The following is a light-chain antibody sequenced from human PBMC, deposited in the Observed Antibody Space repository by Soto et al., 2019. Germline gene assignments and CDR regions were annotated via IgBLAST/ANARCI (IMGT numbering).Light chain of an antibody. CDR1: QIVGGDT. CDR2: GAS. V-gene: IGKV3-20*01. Sequence: EIVLTQSPGTLSLSPGERATLSCRASQIVGGDTLAWFQQRPGQAPRLVIYGASSRATGIPDRFSGSGSGTDFTLTISRLEPEDFAVYYCQSYGDSLFTFGPGTKVDIK. J-gene: IGKJ3*01. CDR3: QSYGDSLFT.